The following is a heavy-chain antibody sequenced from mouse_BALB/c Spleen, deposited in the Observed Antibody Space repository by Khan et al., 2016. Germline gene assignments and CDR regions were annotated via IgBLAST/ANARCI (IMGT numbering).Heavy chain of an antibody. CDR2: VNPNNGGT. CDR1: GYSFTGYY. D-gene: IGHD1-1*01. V-gene: IGHV1-26*01. CDR3: LRDAMDY. J-gene: IGHJ4*01. Sequence: QQESGPDLVKPGASVKISCKASGYSFTGYYIYWVKQSHGKSLEWIGRVNPNNGGTSYNQKFKGKAVLTIDKSSTTAYMELRSLTSEDSAVYYCLRDAMDYWGQGTSVTVSS.